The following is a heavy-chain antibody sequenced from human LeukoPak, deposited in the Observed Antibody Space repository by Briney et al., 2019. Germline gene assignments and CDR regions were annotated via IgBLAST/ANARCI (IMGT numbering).Heavy chain of an antibody. CDR3: ARLGGSGWYDEYGMDV. CDR1: GGSISSYY. D-gene: IGHD6-19*01. J-gene: IGHJ6*02. CDR2: IYYSGRT. Sequence: SETLSHTCTVSGGSISSYYWSWIRQPPGKGLEWIGYIYYSGRTNYNPSLKSRVTISVDTSKNQFSLKLSSVTAADTAVYYCARLGGSGWYDEYGMDVWGQGTTVTVSS. V-gene: IGHV4-59*08.